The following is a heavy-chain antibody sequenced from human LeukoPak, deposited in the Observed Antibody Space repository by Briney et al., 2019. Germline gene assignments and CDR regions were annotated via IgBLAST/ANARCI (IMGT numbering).Heavy chain of an antibody. CDR3: ARPYYSNYYYYGMDV. CDR2: IWYDGSNK. D-gene: IGHD3-22*01. V-gene: IGHV3-33*01. CDR1: GFTFSSNG. J-gene: IGHJ6*02. Sequence: PGGSLRLSCAASGFTFSSNGMHWVRQAPGKGLEWVGIIWYDGSNKYYADSVKGRFTISRDNSKNTLYLQMNSLRVEDTAVYYCARPYYSNYYYYGMDVWGQGTTVTVPS.